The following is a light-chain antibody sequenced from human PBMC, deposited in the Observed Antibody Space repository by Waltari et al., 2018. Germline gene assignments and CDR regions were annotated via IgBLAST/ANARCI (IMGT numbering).Light chain of an antibody. CDR2: AAS. CDR3: QQANSVSLS. Sequence: DIQMTQSPSSVSASVGDRVTITCRASQDISRWLAWYQQKPGKPPKLLIYAASSLQSGVPSRFSGGGSGTHFTLTISSLQPEDFATYYCQQANSVSLSFGGGTKVEI. J-gene: IGKJ4*01. CDR1: QDISRW. V-gene: IGKV1-12*01.